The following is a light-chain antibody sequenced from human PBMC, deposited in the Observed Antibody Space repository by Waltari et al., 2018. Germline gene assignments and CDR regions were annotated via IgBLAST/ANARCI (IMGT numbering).Light chain of an antibody. CDR3: QTGGHGTWV. Sequence: QLVLTQSPSVSASLGASVKLTCTPSSGHSSNVIAWHQQQPGKGPRYLMNVNNDGSHSKGDEIPDRFSGSSSGAERYLTISSLQSDDEADYYCQTGGHGTWVFGGGTKLTVL. CDR1: SGHSSNV. J-gene: IGLJ3*02. CDR2: VNNDGSH. V-gene: IGLV4-69*01.